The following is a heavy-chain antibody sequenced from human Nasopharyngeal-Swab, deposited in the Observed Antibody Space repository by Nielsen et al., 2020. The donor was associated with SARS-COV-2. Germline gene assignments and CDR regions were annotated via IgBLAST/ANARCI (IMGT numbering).Heavy chain of an antibody. D-gene: IGHD3-3*01. J-gene: IGHJ4*02. CDR1: GGSILSSSYY. CDR3: VRPLSITIFGVIDYFDS. Sequence: SETLSLTCTVSGGSILSSSYYWGWIRQTPGKGLEWIGSIYVRGTTYYNPSLKSRLTISADMSKNQISLNLSSVTAADTAVYYCVRPLSITIFGVIDYFDSWGQGILVTVSS. CDR2: IYVRGTT. V-gene: IGHV4-39*01.